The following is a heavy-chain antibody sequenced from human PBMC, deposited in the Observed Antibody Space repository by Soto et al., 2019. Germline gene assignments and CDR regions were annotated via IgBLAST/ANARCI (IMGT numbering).Heavy chain of an antibody. J-gene: IGHJ4*02. D-gene: IGHD3-3*01. CDR1: GYTFTDYG. Sequence: QLQLVQSGAEVKQPGASVKVSCKASGYTFTDYGITWVRQAPGQGLEWMGWISTYNGNTKYAQKVQDRVTMTTDTSTNTAYMELRSLRSDDTAVYYCARDPTNYDFWSGYYFHYWGQGALVTVSS. CDR2: ISTYNGNT. V-gene: IGHV1-18*01. CDR3: ARDPTNYDFWSGYYFHY.